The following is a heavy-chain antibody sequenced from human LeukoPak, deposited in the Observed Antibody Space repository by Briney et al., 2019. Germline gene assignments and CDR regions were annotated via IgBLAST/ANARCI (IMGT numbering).Heavy chain of an antibody. D-gene: IGHD4-23*01. Sequence: SETLSLTCSVSGDSISSYYWSWFRQPPGKGLEWIGYIYYSGSTNYIPSLKSRVTISVDTSKNQFSLKLASATAADTAVYYCTRGSFGGFDIWGQGTMVTVSS. CDR3: TRGSFGGFDI. CDR1: GDSISSYY. V-gene: IGHV4-59*01. CDR2: IYYSGST. J-gene: IGHJ3*02.